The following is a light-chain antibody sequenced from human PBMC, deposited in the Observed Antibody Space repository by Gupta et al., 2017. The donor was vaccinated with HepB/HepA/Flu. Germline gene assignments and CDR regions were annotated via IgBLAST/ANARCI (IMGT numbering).Light chain of an antibody. Sequence: EIVLTQSPGTLSLSPGERAALSCRASQSVSSSYLAWYQQKPGQAPRLLIYGASSRATGIPARFSGSGSGTDFTLTISRLEPEDFAVYYCQQYGNTQTFGQGTKVEIK. V-gene: IGKV3-20*01. CDR2: GAS. J-gene: IGKJ1*01. CDR3: QQYGNTQT. CDR1: QSVSSSY.